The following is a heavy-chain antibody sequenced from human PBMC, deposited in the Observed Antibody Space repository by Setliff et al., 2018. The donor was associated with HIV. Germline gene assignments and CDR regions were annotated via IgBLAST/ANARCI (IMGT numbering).Heavy chain of an antibody. CDR2: ISGDGGRAT. CDR3: ARDRYSGSSTDY. J-gene: IGHJ4*02. V-gene: IGHV3-23*01. D-gene: IGHD1-26*01. CDR1: GFRFRTYA. Sequence: TGGSLRLSCVASGFRFRTYAMSWVRQSQGKGLEWVSLISGDGGRATHYSDSVKGRFTISRDNSKNTLYLQMNSLRAEDTAVYYCARDRYSGSSTDYWGQGTLVTVSS.